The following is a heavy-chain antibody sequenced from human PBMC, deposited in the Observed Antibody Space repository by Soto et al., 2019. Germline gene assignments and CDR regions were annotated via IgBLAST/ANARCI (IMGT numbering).Heavy chain of an antibody. Sequence: GGSLRLSCAASGFTFSSYGMHWVRQAPGKGLEWVAVISYDGSNKYYADSVKGRFTISRDNSKNTLYLQMNSLRAEDTAVYYCAKDLTYYYDSSGYPDAFDIWGQGTMVTVS. J-gene: IGHJ3*02. CDR2: ISYDGSNK. CDR3: AKDLTYYYDSSGYPDAFDI. D-gene: IGHD3-22*01. CDR1: GFTFSSYG. V-gene: IGHV3-30*18.